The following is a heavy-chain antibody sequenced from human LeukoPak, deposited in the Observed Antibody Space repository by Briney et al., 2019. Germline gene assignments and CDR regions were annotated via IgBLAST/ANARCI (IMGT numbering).Heavy chain of an antibody. CDR1: GFTFSSYW. Sequence: PGGSLRLSCAASGFTFSSYWMSWVRQAPGKGLEWVSAISGSGGSTYYADSVKGRFTISRDNSKNTLYLQMNSLRAEDTAVYYCAKSSSSWYDRYFDLWGRGTLVTVSS. CDR3: AKSSSSWYDRYFDL. V-gene: IGHV3-23*01. CDR2: ISGSGGST. J-gene: IGHJ2*01. D-gene: IGHD6-13*01.